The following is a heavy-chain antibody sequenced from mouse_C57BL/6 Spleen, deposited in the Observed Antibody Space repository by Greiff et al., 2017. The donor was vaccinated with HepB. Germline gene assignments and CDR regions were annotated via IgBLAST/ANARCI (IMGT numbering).Heavy chain of an antibody. V-gene: IGHV5-15*01. CDR2: ISNLAYSI. CDR1: GFTFSDYG. Sequence: EVHLVESGGGLVQPGGSLKLSCAASGFTFSDYGLAWVRQAPRKGPEWVAFISNLAYSIYYADTVTGRFTISRENAKNTLYLEMSGLRSEDTAMYYCARQSTTVVNWYFDVWGTGTTVTVSS. J-gene: IGHJ1*03. D-gene: IGHD1-1*01. CDR3: ARQSTTVVNWYFDV.